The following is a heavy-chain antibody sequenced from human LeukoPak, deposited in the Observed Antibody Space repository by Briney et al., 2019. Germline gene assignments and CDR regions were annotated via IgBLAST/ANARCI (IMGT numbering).Heavy chain of an antibody. V-gene: IGHV4-59*01. CDR3: ARAAWYDSSGYDGRGDYFDY. Sequence: SETLSLTCTVSGVSISTYYWSWIRQPPGKGLEWIGYIYYSGSTNYNPSLKSRVTISIDTSKNQFSLKLTSVTAADTAVYYCARAAWYDSSGYDGRGDYFDYWGQGTLVTVSS. CDR1: GVSISTYY. D-gene: IGHD3-22*01. J-gene: IGHJ4*02. CDR2: IYYSGST.